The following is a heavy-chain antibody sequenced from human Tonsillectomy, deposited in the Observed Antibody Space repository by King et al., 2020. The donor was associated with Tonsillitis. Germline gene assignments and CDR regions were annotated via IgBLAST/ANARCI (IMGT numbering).Heavy chain of an antibody. CDR1: GGSISSGGYY. J-gene: IGHJ6*02. V-gene: IGHV4-31*03. CDR2: IYYSGST. Sequence: VQLQESGPGLVKPSRTLSLTCTVSGGSISSGGYYWSWIRQHPGKGLEWIGYIYYSGSTYYNPSLKSRVTISVDTSKNQFSLKLSSVTAAATAVYYCARDYDYVWASYRSTYGMDVWRQGTTVTVSS. CDR3: ARDYDYVWASYRSTYGMDV. D-gene: IGHD3-16*02.